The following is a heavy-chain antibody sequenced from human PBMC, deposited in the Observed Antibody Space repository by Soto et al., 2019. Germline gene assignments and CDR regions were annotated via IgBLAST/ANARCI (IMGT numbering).Heavy chain of an antibody. Sequence: ASVKVSCKASGGTFSSYTISWVRQAPGQGLEWMGRIIPILGIANYAQKFQGRVTITADKSTSTAYMELSSLRSEDTAVYYCARDPGGNGFDYWGQGTLVTVSS. CDR2: IIPILGIA. CDR3: ARDPGGNGFDY. D-gene: IGHD2-15*01. V-gene: IGHV1-69*04. CDR1: GGTFSSYT. J-gene: IGHJ4*02.